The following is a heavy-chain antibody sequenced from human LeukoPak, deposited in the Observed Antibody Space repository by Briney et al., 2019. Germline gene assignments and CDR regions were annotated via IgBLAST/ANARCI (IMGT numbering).Heavy chain of an antibody. CDR1: GFTFSSYW. Sequence: PGGSLRLSCAASGFTFSSYWMRWVRQAPGKGLEGVANIKNDGSEEYYVDSVKGRFTISRDNAKNSLFLQMNSLTVEDTAVCYCARAIRGSAVDTGDRWGQGTLVTVSS. V-gene: IGHV3-7*01. CDR2: IKNDGSEE. D-gene: IGHD3-10*01. J-gene: IGHJ4*02. CDR3: ARAIRGSAVDTGDR.